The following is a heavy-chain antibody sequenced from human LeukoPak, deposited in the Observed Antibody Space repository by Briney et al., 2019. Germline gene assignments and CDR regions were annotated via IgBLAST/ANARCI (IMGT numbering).Heavy chain of an antibody. Sequence: PGGSLRLSCAASGFTFSSYAMSWVGQAPGKGLAWVSAISDTSGSTYYADSVKGRFTISRDNSKNTLYLQMNSLRAEDTAIYYCASHDSSGYPTVLDYWGQGTLVTVSS. V-gene: IGHV3-23*01. CDR1: GFTFSSYA. CDR3: ASHDSSGYPTVLDY. CDR2: ISDTSGST. D-gene: IGHD3-22*01. J-gene: IGHJ4*02.